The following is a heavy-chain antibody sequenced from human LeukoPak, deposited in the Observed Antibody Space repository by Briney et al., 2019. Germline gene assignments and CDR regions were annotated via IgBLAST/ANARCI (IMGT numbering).Heavy chain of an antibody. CDR1: GFTFSSYA. J-gene: IGHJ4*02. Sequence: GGSLRLSCAASGFTFSSYAMSWVRQAPGKGLEWVSGIYGGGSGSTFYAESVKGRFTISRDNSKNTLYLQMNSLRDEDTAIYYCAKDFTPDGIWDIDYWGRGTLITVSS. CDR3: AKDFTPDGIWDIDY. CDR2: IYGGGSGST. V-gene: IGHV3-23*01. D-gene: IGHD1-14*01.